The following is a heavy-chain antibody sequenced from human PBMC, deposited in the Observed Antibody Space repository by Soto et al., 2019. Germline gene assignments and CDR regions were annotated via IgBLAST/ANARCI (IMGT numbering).Heavy chain of an antibody. V-gene: IGHV1-69*01. CDR2: IIPICGTA. J-gene: IGHJ4*02. CDR3: ARDRRAYCGGDCYNFDY. D-gene: IGHD2-21*02. CDR1: GGTFNNYV. Sequence: QVQLVQSGAEVKKPGSSVKVSCRASGGTFNNYVINWVRQAPGQGLEWMAGIIPICGTANYAQKFQGRVTITADESTSTAYMELSSLRSEDTAVYYCARDRRAYCGGDCYNFDYWGQGTLVTVSS.